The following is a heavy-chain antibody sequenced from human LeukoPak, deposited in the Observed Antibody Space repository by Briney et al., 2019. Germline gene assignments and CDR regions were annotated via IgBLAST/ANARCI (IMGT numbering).Heavy chain of an antibody. CDR2: INPSGGGT. CDR1: GYTFTSYY. J-gene: IGHJ4*02. V-gene: IGHV1-46*01. Sequence: ASVKVSCKASGYTFTSYYIHWVRQAPGQGLEWVGIINPSGGGTSYAQKFQGRVTMTRDTSTTTVYMELSSLRSEDTAVYYCARDGSGWPSTAFDHWGQGTLVTVSS. D-gene: IGHD6-19*01. CDR3: ARDGSGWPSTAFDH.